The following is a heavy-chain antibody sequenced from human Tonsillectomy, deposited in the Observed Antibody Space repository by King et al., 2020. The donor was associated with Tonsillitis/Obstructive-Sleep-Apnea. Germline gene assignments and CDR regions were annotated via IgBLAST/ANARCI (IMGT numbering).Heavy chain of an antibody. D-gene: IGHD2-15*01. V-gene: IGHV3-43*01. CDR1: GFTFDDYT. CDR3: AKGRAPIVLVAATAFDY. Sequence: VQLVESGGVVVQPGGSLRLSCAASGFTFDDYTMHWVRQAPGKGLEWVSLITWDGSSRYSADSLKGRFSISRDNNKNSLYLNMNSLTPEDTAFYYCAKGRAPIVLVAATAFDYWGQGTLVTVSS. J-gene: IGHJ4*02. CDR2: ITWDGSSR.